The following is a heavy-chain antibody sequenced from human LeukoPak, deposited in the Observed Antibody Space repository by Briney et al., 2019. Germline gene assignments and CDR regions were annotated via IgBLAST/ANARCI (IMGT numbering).Heavy chain of an antibody. Sequence: GGSLRLSCAASGSTFSSYAMSWVRQAPGKGLAWVSAISGSGSTIYYADSVKGRFTISRDNAKNSLYLQMNSLRAEDTAVYYCAGNIAVAGSAAFDIWGQGTMVTVSS. J-gene: IGHJ3*02. CDR1: GSTFSSYA. CDR2: ISGSGSTI. V-gene: IGHV3-48*04. CDR3: AGNIAVAGSAAFDI. D-gene: IGHD6-19*01.